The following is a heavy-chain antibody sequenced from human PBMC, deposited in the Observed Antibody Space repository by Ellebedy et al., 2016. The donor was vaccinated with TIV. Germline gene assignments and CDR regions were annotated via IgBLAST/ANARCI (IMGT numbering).Heavy chain of an antibody. J-gene: IGHJ3*02. CDR3: ARDGENDAFDI. CDR2: IYYSGST. V-gene: IGHV4-59*01. D-gene: IGHD3-3*01. Sequence: MPSETLSLTCTVSGGSISSYYWRWIRQPPGKGLEWIGYIYYSGSTNYNPSLKSRVTIPVDTSKNQFSLKLSSVTAADTAVYYCARDGENDAFDIWGQGTMVTVSS. CDR1: GGSISSYY.